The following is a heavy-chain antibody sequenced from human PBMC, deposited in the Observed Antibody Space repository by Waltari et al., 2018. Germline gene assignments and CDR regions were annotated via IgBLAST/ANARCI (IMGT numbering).Heavy chain of an antibody. CDR3: ARGAAAGKGAHWFDP. CDR1: GYPCSDSA. V-gene: IGHV1-8*02. CDR2: MNPNSGNT. D-gene: IGHD6-13*01. J-gene: IGHJ5*02. Sequence: QVLLVKSVAEVKECGATVRVSCTASGYPCSDSAITWVRQATGQGPEWMGWMNPNSGNTGYGERFQDRLIMTRSTSITTAYMELTGLTSEDTAIYYCARGAAAGKGAHWFDPWGQGTLVIVSS.